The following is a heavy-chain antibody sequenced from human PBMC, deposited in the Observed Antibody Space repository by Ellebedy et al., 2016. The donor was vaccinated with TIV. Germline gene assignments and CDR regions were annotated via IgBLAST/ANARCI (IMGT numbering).Heavy chain of an antibody. J-gene: IGHJ4*02. CDR1: GFTFSSYW. CDR2: INSDGSST. V-gene: IGHV3-74*01. D-gene: IGHD3-10*01. CDR3: ASMVPFGY. Sequence: GESLKISCAASGFTFSSYWMHWVRQAPGKGLVWVSRINSDGSSTNYADSVKGRFTISRDNAKNTLYLQMNSLRAEDTAVYYCASMVPFGYWGQGTLVTVSS.